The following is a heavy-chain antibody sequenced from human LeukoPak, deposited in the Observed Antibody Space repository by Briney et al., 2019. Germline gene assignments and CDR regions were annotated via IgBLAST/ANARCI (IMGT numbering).Heavy chain of an antibody. D-gene: IGHD3-10*01. CDR2: IHWSGGST. J-gene: IGHJ4*02. V-gene: IGHV3-20*04. CDR1: GFTFDDYG. CDR3: ETDLLITNIPDA. Sequence: RTGGSLRLSCAASGFTFDDYGMRWVRHAPGKGLEWVSGIHWSGGSTGYADSVKGRFTISRDNAKNSLYLQMNSLRAEDTAVYYCETDLLITNIPDAWGEGTLVTVSS.